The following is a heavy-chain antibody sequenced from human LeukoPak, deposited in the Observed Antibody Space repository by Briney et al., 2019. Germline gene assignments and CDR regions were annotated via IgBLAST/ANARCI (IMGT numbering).Heavy chain of an antibody. J-gene: IGHJ5*02. CDR3: ATAPHLTRYNWFDP. Sequence: ASVKVSCKVSGYTLTELSMHWVRQAPGKALEWMGGFDPEDGETIYAQKFQGRVTMTEDTSTDTAYMELSSLRSEDTAVYYCATAPHLTRYNWFDPWGQGTLVTVSS. V-gene: IGHV1-24*01. D-gene: IGHD3-9*01. CDR2: FDPEDGET. CDR1: GYTLTELS.